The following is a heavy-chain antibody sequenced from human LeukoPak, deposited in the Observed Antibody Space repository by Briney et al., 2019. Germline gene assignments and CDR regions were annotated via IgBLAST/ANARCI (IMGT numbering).Heavy chain of an antibody. J-gene: IGHJ4*02. CDR2: IRYDGSNK. CDR3: AKDGGYFGWLFPLDY. V-gene: IGHV3-30*02. D-gene: IGHD3-9*01. CDR1: GFTFSSYG. Sequence: PGGSLRLSCAASGFTFSSYGMHWVRQAPGKGLEWVAFIRYDGSNKYYADSVKGRFTISRDNSKNTLYLQMNSLRAEDTAVYYCAKDGGYFGWLFPLDYWGQGTLVTVSS.